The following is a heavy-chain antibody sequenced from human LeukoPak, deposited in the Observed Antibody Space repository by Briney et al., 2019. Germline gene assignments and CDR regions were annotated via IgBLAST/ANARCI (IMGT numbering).Heavy chain of an antibody. CDR2: IYYSGST. CDR1: GGSISSYY. D-gene: IGHD1-26*01. J-gene: IGHJ5*02. CDR3: ARGGSGSYSGNWFDP. Sequence: SQTLSLTCTVSGGSISSYYWSWIRQPPGKGLEWIGYIYYSGSTNYNPSLKSRVTISVDTSKNQFSLKLSSVTAADTAVYYCARGGSGSYSGNWFDPWGQGTLVTVSS. V-gene: IGHV4-59*01.